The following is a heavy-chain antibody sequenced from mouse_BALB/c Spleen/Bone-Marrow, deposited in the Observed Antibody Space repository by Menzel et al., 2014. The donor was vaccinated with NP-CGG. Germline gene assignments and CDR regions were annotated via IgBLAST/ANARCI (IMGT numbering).Heavy chain of an antibody. CDR3: ARTAY. V-gene: IGHV1-69*02. CDR2: IDPSDSET. CDR1: GYTITDYW. J-gene: IGHJ3*01. Sequence: QVQLQQSGAELVKPGAPVKLSCKASGYTITDYWMNWVKQRPGRGLEWIGRIDPSDSETHYNQKFKDKATLTVDKSSTTAYIQLSNLTSEDSAVYYCARTAYWGQGLWSLSLQ.